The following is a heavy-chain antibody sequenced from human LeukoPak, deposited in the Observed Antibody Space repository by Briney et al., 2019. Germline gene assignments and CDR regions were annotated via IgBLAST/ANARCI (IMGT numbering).Heavy chain of an antibody. CDR1: GGSFSGYY. V-gene: IGHV4-34*01. Sequence: SETLSLTCAVYGGSFSGYYWGWIRQPPGKGLEWIGEINHSGSTNYNPSLKSRVTISVDTSKNQFSLKLSSVTAADTAVYYCASIEAYYDSSGYYHDYWGQGTLVTVSS. CDR3: ASIEAYYDSSGYYHDY. J-gene: IGHJ4*02. D-gene: IGHD3-22*01. CDR2: INHSGST.